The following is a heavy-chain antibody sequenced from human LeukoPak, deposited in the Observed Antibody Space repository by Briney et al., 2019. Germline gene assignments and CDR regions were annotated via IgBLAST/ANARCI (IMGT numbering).Heavy chain of an antibody. J-gene: IGHJ3*02. CDR3: ARDYSSYYDYAFDI. Sequence: ASETLSLTCTVSGGSISSYYWSWIRQPPGKGLGWIGYIYYTGSTNYNPSLKSRVTISVDTSKNQFSLKLSSVTAADTAMYYCARDYSSYYDYAFDIWGQGTMVTVSS. V-gene: IGHV4-59*01. D-gene: IGHD1-26*01. CDR1: GGSISSYY. CDR2: IYYTGST.